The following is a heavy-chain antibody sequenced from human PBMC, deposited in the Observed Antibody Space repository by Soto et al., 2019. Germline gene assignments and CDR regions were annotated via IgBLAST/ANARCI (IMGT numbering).Heavy chain of an antibody. D-gene: IGHD3-22*01. Sequence: EVQLLESGGGLVQPGGSLRLSCAASGFTFSSYVMSWVRQAPGKGLEWVSAISGSGGSTYYADSVKGRFTISRDNSKNTLYLQMNSLRAEDTAVYYCALNRNGYYLFDYWGQGTLVTVSS. CDR2: ISGSGGST. CDR1: GFTFSSYV. V-gene: IGHV3-23*01. J-gene: IGHJ4*02. CDR3: ALNRNGYYLFDY.